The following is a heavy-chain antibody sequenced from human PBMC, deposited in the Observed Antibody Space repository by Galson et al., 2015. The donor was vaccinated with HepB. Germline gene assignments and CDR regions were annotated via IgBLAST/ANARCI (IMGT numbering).Heavy chain of an antibody. CDR2: ISAYNGLT. V-gene: IGHV1-18*01. D-gene: IGHD6-6*01. J-gene: IGHJ4*02. Sequence: SVKVSCKASGYRFSTYSITWVRQAPGQGLEWMGWISAYNGLTNYAQNFQGRVTMTIDKSTNKAYLDLTSLTSDDTAVYYCARDRSSSSLWGQGTLVTVSS. CDR1: GYRFSTYS. CDR3: ARDRSSSSL.